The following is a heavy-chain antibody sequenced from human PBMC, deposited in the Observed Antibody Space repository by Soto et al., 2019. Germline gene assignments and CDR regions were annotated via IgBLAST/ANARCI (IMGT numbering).Heavy chain of an antibody. CDR1: GFTFSDYY. CDR3: ASNTYYYDSSGYYGAFDI. D-gene: IGHD3-22*01. CDR2: ISSSSSYT. Sequence: VGSLRLSCAASGFTFSDYYMRWIRQAPGKGLEWVSYISSSSSYTNYADSVKGRFTISRDNAKNSLYLQMNSLRAEDTAVYYCASNTYYYDSSGYYGAFDIWGQGTMVTVSS. J-gene: IGHJ3*02. V-gene: IGHV3-11*06.